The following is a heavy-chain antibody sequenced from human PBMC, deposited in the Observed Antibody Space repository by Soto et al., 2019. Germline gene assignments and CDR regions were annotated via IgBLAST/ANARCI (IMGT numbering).Heavy chain of an antibody. D-gene: IGHD6-19*01. V-gene: IGHV3-7*05. J-gene: IGHJ4*02. Sequence: EVQLVESGGGLVQPGGSLKLSCAASGFTFRNYYMNWVRQAPGKGLEWVANINQDGSEKNYVDPVKGRFAITRDSAKNSLYLQMDSLRPEDTAVYYCGGGSGWTVEVWGQGTVVTVSS. CDR2: INQDGSEK. CDR3: GGGSGWTVEV. CDR1: GFTFRNYY.